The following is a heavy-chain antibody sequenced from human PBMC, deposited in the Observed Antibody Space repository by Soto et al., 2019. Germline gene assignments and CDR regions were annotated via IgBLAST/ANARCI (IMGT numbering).Heavy chain of an antibody. Sequence: QVQLVQSGAEVKKPGSSVKVSSKASGGTFSSYAISWVRQAPGQGLEWMGGIIPIFGTANYAQKFQGRVTITADESTSTAYMELSSLRSEDTAVYYCALGYCSGGSCYSYYYYYYGMDVWGQGTTVTVSS. J-gene: IGHJ6*02. CDR3: ALGYCSGGSCYSYYYYYYGMDV. V-gene: IGHV1-69*01. CDR1: GGTFSSYA. D-gene: IGHD2-15*01. CDR2: IIPIFGTA.